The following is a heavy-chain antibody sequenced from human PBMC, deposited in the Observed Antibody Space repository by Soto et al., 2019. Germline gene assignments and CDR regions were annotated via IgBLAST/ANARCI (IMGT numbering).Heavy chain of an antibody. CDR1: GFTFSSYA. D-gene: IGHD3-22*01. J-gene: IGHJ4*02. CDR3: ARGRSLDYYDSSGYWAQYYFDY. CDR2: VSYDGSNK. Sequence: LRLSCAASGFTFSSYAMHWVRQAPGKGLEWVAVVSYDGSNKYYADSVKGRFTISRDNSKNTLYLQMNSLRAEDTAVYYYARGRSLDYYDSSGYWAQYYFDYWGQGTLVTVSS. V-gene: IGHV3-30-3*01.